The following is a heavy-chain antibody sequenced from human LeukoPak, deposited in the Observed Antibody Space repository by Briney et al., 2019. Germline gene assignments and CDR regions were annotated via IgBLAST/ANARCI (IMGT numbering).Heavy chain of an antibody. J-gene: IGHJ5*02. CDR2: IYYSGST. Sequence: SETLSLTCTVSGGSVSSGSYYWSWIRQHPGKGLEWIGYIYYSGSTYYNPSLKSRVTISVDTSKNQFSLKLSSVTAADTAVYYCARVGDIVVVPAAMRGGWFDPWGQGTLVTVSS. D-gene: IGHD2-2*01. V-gene: IGHV4-31*03. CDR3: ARVGDIVVVPAAMRGGWFDP. CDR1: GGSVSSGSYY.